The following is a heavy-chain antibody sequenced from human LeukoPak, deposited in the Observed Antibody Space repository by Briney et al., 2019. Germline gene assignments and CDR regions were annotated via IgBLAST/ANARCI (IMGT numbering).Heavy chain of an antibody. CDR3: AKSRGSYWVPEFDY. V-gene: IGHV3-66*01. CDR1: GFTVSSNY. D-gene: IGHD1-26*01. Sequence: GGSLRLSCAASGFTVSSNYMSWVRQAPGKGLEWVSVIYSGGSTYYADSVKGRFTISRDNSKNTLYLQMNSLRAEDTAIYYCAKSRGSYWVPEFDYWGQGTLVTVSS. CDR2: IYSGGST. J-gene: IGHJ4*02.